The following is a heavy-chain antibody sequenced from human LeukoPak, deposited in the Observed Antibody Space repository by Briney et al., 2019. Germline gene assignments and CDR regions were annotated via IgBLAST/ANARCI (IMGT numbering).Heavy chain of an antibody. CDR3: ARDDLYSASPYMDV. CDR1: GFTFSNYW. CDR2: INSVGSST. D-gene: IGHD4-11*01. Sequence: PGGSLRLSCVASGFTFSNYWMHWVRQAPGKGLIWVSRINSVGSSTSYADSVKGRFTISRDNAKNTLYLQMNSLRAEHTAVYYSARDDLYSASPYMDVWGKGTTVTVSS. V-gene: IGHV3-74*01. J-gene: IGHJ6*03.